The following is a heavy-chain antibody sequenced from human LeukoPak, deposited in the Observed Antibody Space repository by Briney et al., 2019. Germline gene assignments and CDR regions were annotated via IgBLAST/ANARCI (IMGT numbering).Heavy chain of an antibody. J-gene: IGHJ4*02. Sequence: GGSLRLSCAASGFTFSSYGMHWVRQAPGKGLEWLAAVWYDGSNKYYADSVKGRFTISRDNSKNTLYLQMNSLRAEDTAVYYCAKDPRGDYGDYVDYFDYWGQGTLVTVSS. CDR2: VWYDGSNK. V-gene: IGHV3-33*06. CDR3: AKDPRGDYGDYVDYFDY. D-gene: IGHD4-17*01. CDR1: GFTFSSYG.